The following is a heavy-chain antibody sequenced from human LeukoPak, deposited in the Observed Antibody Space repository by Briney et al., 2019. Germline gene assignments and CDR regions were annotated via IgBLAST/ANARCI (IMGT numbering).Heavy chain of an antibody. V-gene: IGHV3-7*03. CDR2: IKQDGSEK. CDR1: GFTFSSYA. D-gene: IGHD3-16*01. Sequence: GGSLRLSCAASGFTFSSYAMSWVRQAPGKGLEWVANIKQDGSEKYYVDSVKGRFTISRDNAKNSLYLQMNSLRAEDTAVYYCARDPGEDYWGQGTLVTVSS. J-gene: IGHJ4*02. CDR3: ARDPGEDY.